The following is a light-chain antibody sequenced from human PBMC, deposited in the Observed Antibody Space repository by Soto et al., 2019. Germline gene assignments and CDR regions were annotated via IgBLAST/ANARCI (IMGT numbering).Light chain of an antibody. V-gene: IGKV3-20*01. J-gene: IGKJ1*01. CDR2: GAS. CDR3: QQYGSSPPT. CDR1: QRVATNY. Sequence: EIVLTQSPATLSLSPGERATLSCRASQRVATNYLAWYQRKPGQAPRLLIYGASSRATDIPGRFSGSGSGTDFTLTITRLEPEDFAVYYCQQYGSSPPTFGRGTKVEMK.